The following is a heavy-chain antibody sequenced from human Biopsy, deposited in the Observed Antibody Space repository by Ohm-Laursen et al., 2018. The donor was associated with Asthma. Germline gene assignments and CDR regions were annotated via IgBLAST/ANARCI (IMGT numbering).Heavy chain of an antibody. CDR1: GYPFTDYY. D-gene: IGHD2-8*01. Sequence: ASVKVSCKASGYPFTDYYVHWVRQAPGQGLEWMGRIDPNSGGTNYAQKFLGRVTMTRDTSVNTAFMVLSRLRSDDTAVYYCARIKNRNGARTDRFFDLLGRGTLVTVSS. CDR3: ARIKNRNGARTDRFFDL. J-gene: IGHJ2*01. V-gene: IGHV1-2*06. CDR2: IDPNSGGT.